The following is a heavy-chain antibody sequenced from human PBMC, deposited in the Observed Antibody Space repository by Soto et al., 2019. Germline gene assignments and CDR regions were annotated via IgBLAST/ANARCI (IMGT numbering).Heavy chain of an antibody. CDR2: INHSGST. V-gene: IGHV4-34*01. CDR1: GGSFSGYG. Sequence: SETLSLTCAVYGGSFSGYGWSWIRQPPGKGLEWIGEINHSGSTNYNPSLTSRVTISVDTSKNQFSLKLSSVTAAETAVYYFARLDITRVRGVILTPHGMDVWGQGTTVTVSS. CDR3: ARLDITRVRGVILTPHGMDV. D-gene: IGHD3-10*01. J-gene: IGHJ6*02.